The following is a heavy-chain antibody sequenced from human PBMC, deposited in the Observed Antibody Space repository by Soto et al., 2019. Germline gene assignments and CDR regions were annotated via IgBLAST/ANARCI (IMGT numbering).Heavy chain of an antibody. D-gene: IGHD1-26*01. J-gene: IGHJ4*02. V-gene: IGHV1-46*03. Sequence: ASVKVSCKASGYSLTTYYMHWVRQAPGQGLEWVGLINPSGGSTNFAQKFQGRVTMTSDTSTSTVYMDLSSLRSEDTAVYYCTSGGTSFEYWGQGTLVTVSS. CDR2: INPSGGST. CDR1: GYSLTTYY. CDR3: TSGGTSFEY.